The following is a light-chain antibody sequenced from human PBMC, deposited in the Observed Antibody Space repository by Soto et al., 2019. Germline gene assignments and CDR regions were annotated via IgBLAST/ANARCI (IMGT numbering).Light chain of an antibody. CDR3: QQYNNWPRT. CDR1: QSVSSD. CDR2: GVS. V-gene: IGKV3-15*01. J-gene: IGKJ1*01. Sequence: EIVMTQSPATLSVSPGEGATLSCRASQSVSSDLAWYQQKPGQPPRLLMYGVSTRPTGIPGRFSGSGSGTEFTLTISSLQSEDFAVYYCQQYNNWPRTFGQGTKVESK.